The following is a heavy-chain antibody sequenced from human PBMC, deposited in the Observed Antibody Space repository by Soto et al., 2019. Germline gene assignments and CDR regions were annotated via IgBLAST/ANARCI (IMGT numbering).Heavy chain of an antibody. Sequence: EVQLLASGGGLVQPGGSLRLSCAASGLTFSSYAMRWVRQAPGKGLEWVSGISGSGGDTYYAASVRGRFTISRDNPKNTLHLHMNSLRAEDNAVYYFTNVRQGANTITDYEYYGRDVWGQGTTVTVSS. J-gene: IGHJ6*02. CDR2: ISGSGGDT. CDR1: GLTFSSYA. CDR3: TNVRQGANTITDYEYYGRDV. V-gene: IGHV3-23*01. D-gene: IGHD1-26*01.